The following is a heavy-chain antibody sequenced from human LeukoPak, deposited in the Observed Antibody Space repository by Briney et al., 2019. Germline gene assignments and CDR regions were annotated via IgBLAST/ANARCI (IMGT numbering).Heavy chain of an antibody. CDR3: ARAVVAGQYGRDFDY. Sequence: GASVKVSCKASGYTFTTYGISWVRQAPGQGLEWMGWISAYNGNTNYAQKLQGRVTMTTDTSTSTAYMELRSLRSDDTAVYYCARAVVAGQYGRDFDYWGQGTLVTVSS. D-gene: IGHD6-19*01. V-gene: IGHV1-18*01. CDR2: ISAYNGNT. CDR1: GYTFTTYG. J-gene: IGHJ4*02.